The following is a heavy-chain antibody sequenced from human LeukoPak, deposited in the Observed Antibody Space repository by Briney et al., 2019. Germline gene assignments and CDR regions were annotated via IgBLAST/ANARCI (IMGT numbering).Heavy chain of an antibody. CDR2: IYTSGNT. V-gene: IGHV4-61*09. D-gene: IGHD5-24*01. J-gene: IGHJ6*03. CDR3: ARRWPYYYMDV. Sequence: CLWIRQPAGKGLEWIGHIYTSGNTNYNPSLKSRVTISVDTSKNQFSLKLSSVTAADTAVYYCARRWPYYYMDVWGKGTTVTISS.